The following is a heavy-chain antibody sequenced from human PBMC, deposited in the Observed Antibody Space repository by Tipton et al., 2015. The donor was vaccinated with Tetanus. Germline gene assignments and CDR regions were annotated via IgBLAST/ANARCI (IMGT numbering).Heavy chain of an antibody. V-gene: IGHV3-53*01. CDR1: GVTVSGNY. D-gene: IGHD1-20*01. Sequence: SLRLYCAASGVTVSGNYMSWVRQAPGKGLEWVSVIYTGGSADYTDYVKGRFTIYRDNSTNSLSLQMNSLRIDDTAVYYCVFRTNWRFSRGFDCWGQGILVTVSS. CDR3: VFRTNWRFSRGFDC. J-gene: IGHJ4*02. CDR2: IYTGGSA.